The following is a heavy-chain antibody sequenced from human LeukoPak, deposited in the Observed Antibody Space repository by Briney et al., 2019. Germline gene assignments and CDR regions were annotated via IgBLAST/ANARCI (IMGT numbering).Heavy chain of an antibody. CDR2: ISYDGSNK. CDR3: AKVGDFGVVIAVDY. J-gene: IGHJ4*02. D-gene: IGHD3-3*01. CDR1: GFTFSSYA. V-gene: IGHV3-30*04. Sequence: QPGRSLRLSCAASGFTFSSYAMHWVRQAPGKGLEWVAVISYDGSNKYYADSVKGRFTISRDNSKNTLYLQMNSLRAEDTAVYYCAKVGDFGVVIAVDYWGQGTLVTVSS.